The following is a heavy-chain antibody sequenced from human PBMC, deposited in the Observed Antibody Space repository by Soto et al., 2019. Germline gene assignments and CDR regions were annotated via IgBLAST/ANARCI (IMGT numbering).Heavy chain of an antibody. CDR2: IIPIFGSV. CDR1: GGTFSNYA. Sequence: ASVKVSCKASGGTFSNYAITWVRQAPGQGLEWLGRIIPIFGSVTFAQKFQGRITLTADESTTTVYMELSSLRSDDTAVHYCAKDGGKDGYFGNWFDPWGQGTQVTVSS. V-gene: IGHV1-69*13. D-gene: IGHD5-12*01. CDR3: AKDGGKDGYFGNWFDP. J-gene: IGHJ5*02.